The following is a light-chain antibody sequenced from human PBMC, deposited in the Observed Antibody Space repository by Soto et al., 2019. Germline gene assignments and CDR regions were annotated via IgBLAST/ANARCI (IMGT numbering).Light chain of an antibody. Sequence: EIVLTQSPGTLSLSLGERATLSCRASQSVSSSYLAWYQQKPGQAPRLLIYGASGRATGIPDRFSGSGSGTDFTLTISRLEPEDFAVYYCQQYGSSRGFTFGPGTKVDIK. CDR1: QSVSSSY. CDR3: QQYGSSRGFT. J-gene: IGKJ3*01. CDR2: GAS. V-gene: IGKV3-20*01.